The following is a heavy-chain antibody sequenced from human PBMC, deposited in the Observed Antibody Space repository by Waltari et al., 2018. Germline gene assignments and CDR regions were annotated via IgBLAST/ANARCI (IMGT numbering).Heavy chain of an antibody. CDR1: GGPFSSYA. J-gene: IGHJ4*02. CDR3: AIGRYNWNPEGYFDY. Sequence: QVQLVQSGAEVKKPGSSVKVSCKASGGPFSSYAISWVRQAPGQGLEWMGGILPIFGTANYAQEFQGRVTITADEFTSTAYMELSSLRSEDTAVYYCAIGRYNWNPEGYFDYWGQGTLVTVSS. D-gene: IGHD1-20*01. CDR2: ILPIFGTA. V-gene: IGHV1-69*12.